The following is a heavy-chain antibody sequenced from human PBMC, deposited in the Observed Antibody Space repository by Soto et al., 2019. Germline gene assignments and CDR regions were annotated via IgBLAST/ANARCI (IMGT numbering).Heavy chain of an antibody. CDR3: ARRSVYDSSGYYYY. D-gene: IGHD3-22*01. J-gene: IGHJ4*02. Sequence: QVQLQESGPGLVKPSQTLSLTCTVSGGSISSGDYYWSWIRQPPGKGLEWIGNIYYSGSTYYNPSLKSRVAISVDTSDNQFSLKLTSVTAADTAVYYCARRSVYDSSGYYYYWGQGTLVTVSS. CDR1: GGSISSGDYY. CDR2: IYYSGST. V-gene: IGHV4-30-4*01.